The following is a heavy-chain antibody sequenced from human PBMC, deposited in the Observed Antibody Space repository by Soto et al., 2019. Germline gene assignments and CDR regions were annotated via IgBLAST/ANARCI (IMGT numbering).Heavy chain of an antibody. J-gene: IGHJ6*04. D-gene: IGHD2-15*01. V-gene: IGHV2-5*02. CDR2: IYWDDDE. CDR3: AHKGGRGDDMDV. Sequence: QITLKESGPTLVKPTQTLTLTCTFSGFTVSNSGEGVAWISQPPRKALEWLALIYWDDDERYRPFLQSRVTTTKDTSNNQVVLTRTNVDPVDTATYYCAHKGGRGDDMDVWGKGTTVTVSS. CDR1: GFTVSNSGEG.